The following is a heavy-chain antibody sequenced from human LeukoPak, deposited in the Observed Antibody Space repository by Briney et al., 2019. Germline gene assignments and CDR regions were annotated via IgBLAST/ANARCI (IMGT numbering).Heavy chain of an antibody. J-gene: IGHJ3*02. V-gene: IGHV4-38-2*01. CDR2: NYHSGST. CDR3: ASALIVVVPAASLGAFDI. Sequence: SETLSLTCAVSGYSISSGYYWGWIRQPPGKGLGWIGSNYHSGSTYYNPSLNRRVTISVDTSKNQFSLKLSSVTAADTAVYYCASALIVVVPAASLGAFDIWGQGTMVTVSS. CDR1: GYSISSGYY. D-gene: IGHD2-2*01.